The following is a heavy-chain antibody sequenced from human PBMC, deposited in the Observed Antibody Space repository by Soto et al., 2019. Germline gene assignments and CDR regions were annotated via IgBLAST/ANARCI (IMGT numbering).Heavy chain of an antibody. CDR2: ISYDGSNK. J-gene: IGHJ6*03. CDR1: GFTFSSYA. V-gene: IGHV3-30*04. D-gene: IGHD2-15*01. CDR3: ARDGLYCSGGSCYRYYYYYMDV. Sequence: GGSLRLSCAASGFTFSSYAMHWVRQAPGKGLEWVAVISYDGSNKYYADSVKGRFTISRDNSKNTLYLQMNSLRAEDTAVYYCARDGLYCSGGSCYRYYYYYMDVWGKGTTVTVSS.